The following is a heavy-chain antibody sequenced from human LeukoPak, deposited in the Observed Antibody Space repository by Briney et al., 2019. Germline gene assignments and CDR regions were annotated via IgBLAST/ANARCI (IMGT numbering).Heavy chain of an antibody. CDR2: INHSGST. J-gene: IGHJ4*02. CDR1: GGSFSGYY. D-gene: IGHD3-22*01. Sequence: SETLSLTCAVYGGSFSGYYCSWIRQPPGKELEWIGEINHSGSTNYNPSLKSRVTMSVDTSKNQFSLKLNSVTAADTAVYYCRQFDSSAYLDYWGQGTLVTVSS. V-gene: IGHV4-34*01. CDR3: RQFDSSAYLDY.